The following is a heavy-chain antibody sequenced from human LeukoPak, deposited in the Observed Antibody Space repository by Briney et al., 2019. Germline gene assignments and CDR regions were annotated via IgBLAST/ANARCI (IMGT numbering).Heavy chain of an antibody. V-gene: IGHV1-69*13. Sequence: ASVTVSCKASGGTFSSYAISWVRQAPGQGLEWMGGIIPIFGTANYAQKFQGRVTITADESTSTAYMELSSLRSEDTAVYYCARGGVMTPYYYYGMDVWGQGTTVTVSS. CDR3: ARGGVMTPYYYYGMDV. J-gene: IGHJ6*02. CDR1: GGTFSSYA. CDR2: IIPIFGTA. D-gene: IGHD3-16*01.